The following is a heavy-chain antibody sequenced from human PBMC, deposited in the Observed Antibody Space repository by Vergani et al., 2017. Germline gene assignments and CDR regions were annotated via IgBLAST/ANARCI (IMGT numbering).Heavy chain of an antibody. D-gene: IGHD3-9*01. CDR1: GYTFTSYY. V-gene: IGHV1-46*03. CDR3: ARDRAPTYYDILTGYFDY. Sequence: QVQLVQSGAEVKKPGASVKVSCKASGYTFTSYYMHWVRQAPGQGLEWMGIINPSGGSTSYAQKFQGRVTMTRDTFTSTVYMELSSLRSEDTAVYYCARDRAPTYYDILTGYFDYWGQGTLVTVSS. CDR2: INPSGGST. J-gene: IGHJ4*02.